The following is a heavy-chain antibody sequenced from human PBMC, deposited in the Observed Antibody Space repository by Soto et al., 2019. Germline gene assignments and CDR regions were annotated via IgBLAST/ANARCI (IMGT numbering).Heavy chain of an antibody. D-gene: IGHD3-3*01. V-gene: IGHV1-18*01. CDR2: ISAYNGNT. CDR1: GYTFTSYG. CDR3: ARDVRFLEWLSSFDC. J-gene: IGHJ4*02. Sequence: QVQLVQSGAEVKKPGASVKVSCQASGYTFTSYGISWVRQAPGQGLEWMGWISAYNGNTNYAQKPQGRVTMTTDTPTSTAYLELRSLRSADTAVYYCARDVRFLEWLSSFDCWGQGNLVTV.